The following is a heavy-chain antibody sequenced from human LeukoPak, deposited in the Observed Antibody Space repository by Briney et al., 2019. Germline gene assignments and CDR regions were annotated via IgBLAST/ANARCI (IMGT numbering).Heavy chain of an antibody. Sequence: ASVPVSRMDSRYTLPGYYMHWLRQAPAQGLEGWGWINTNSGGTNYAQKFQGRVTMTRDTSISTAYMELSRLRSDDTAVYYCARDKQQLPPNWFDHWGQGTLVTVSS. CDR2: INTNSGGT. V-gene: IGHV1-2*02. CDR3: ARDKQQLPPNWFDH. J-gene: IGHJ5*02. CDR1: RYTLPGYY. D-gene: IGHD6-13*01.